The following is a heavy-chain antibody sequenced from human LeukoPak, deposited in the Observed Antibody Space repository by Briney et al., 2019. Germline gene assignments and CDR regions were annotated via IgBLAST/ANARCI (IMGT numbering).Heavy chain of an antibody. J-gene: IGHJ4*02. CDR1: GGSISNSY. D-gene: IGHD2-15*01. Sequence: SETLSLTCTVSGGSISNSYWSWIRQPPGKGLEWIGFIYYTGTTNLNPYLKSRVTISVDTSKNQFSLRLTSVTAADTAVYYCARSGEGGAYWGQGTLVTVSS. V-gene: IGHV4-59*01. CDR2: IYYTGTT. CDR3: ARSGEGGAY.